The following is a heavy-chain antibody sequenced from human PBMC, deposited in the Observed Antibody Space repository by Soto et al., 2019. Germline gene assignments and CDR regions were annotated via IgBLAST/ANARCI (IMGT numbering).Heavy chain of an antibody. CDR1: GFTFSSYG. V-gene: IGHV3-30*18. Sequence: GGSLRLSCAASGFTFSSYGMHWVRQAPGKGLEWVAVISYDGSNKYYADSVKGRFTISRDNSKNTLYLQMNSLRAEDTAVYYCAKPSPRGGDGLRGDYFDYWGQGTLVTVSS. CDR3: AKPSPRGGDGLRGDYFDY. CDR2: ISYDGSNK. D-gene: IGHD2-21*01. J-gene: IGHJ4*02.